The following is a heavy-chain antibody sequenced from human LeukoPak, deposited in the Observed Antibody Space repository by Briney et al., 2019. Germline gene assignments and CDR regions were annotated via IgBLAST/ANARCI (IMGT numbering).Heavy chain of an antibody. Sequence: GGSLRLSCAASGFTFSSYGMHWVRQAPGKGLEWVAVIWYDGSNKYYADSVKGRFTISRDNSKNTLYLQMNSLRAEDTAIYYCASLLYGYSYGPFHHWGQGTLVTVSS. CDR1: GFTFSSYG. V-gene: IGHV3-33*01. CDR2: IWYDGSNK. D-gene: IGHD5-18*01. CDR3: ASLLYGYSYGPFHH. J-gene: IGHJ4*02.